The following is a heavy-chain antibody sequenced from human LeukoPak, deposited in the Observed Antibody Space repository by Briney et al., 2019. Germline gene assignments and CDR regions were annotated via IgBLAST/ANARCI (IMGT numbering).Heavy chain of an antibody. CDR2: IYYSGST. V-gene: IGHV4-59*01. D-gene: IGHD6-19*01. Sequence: PSETLSLTCTVSGGSISSYYWSWIRQPPGKGLEWIGYIYYSGSTNYNPSLKSRVTISVDTSKNQFSLKLSSVTAADTAVYYCARGIAVRASYYFDYWGQGTLVTVSS. CDR3: ARGIAVRASYYFDY. J-gene: IGHJ4*02. CDR1: GGSISSYY.